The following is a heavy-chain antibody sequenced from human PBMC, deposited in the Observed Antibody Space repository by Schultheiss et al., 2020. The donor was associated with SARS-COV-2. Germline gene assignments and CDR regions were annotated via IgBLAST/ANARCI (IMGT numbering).Heavy chain of an antibody. CDR3: ASEHCSGGSCFIF. V-gene: IGHV4-59*12. CDR1: GGSISSYY. Sequence: SETLSLTCTVSGGSISSYYWSWIRQPPGKGLEWIGYIYYSGSTNYNPSLKSRVTMSVDTSKNQFSLKLSSVTAADTAVYYCASEHCSGGSCFIFWGQGTLVTVSS. D-gene: IGHD2-15*01. J-gene: IGHJ4*02. CDR2: IYYSGST.